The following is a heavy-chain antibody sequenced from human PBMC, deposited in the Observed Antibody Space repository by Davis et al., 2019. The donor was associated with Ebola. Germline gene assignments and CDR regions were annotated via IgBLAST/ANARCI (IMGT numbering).Heavy chain of an antibody. Sequence: GGSLRLSCAVSGFTVSSNYMTWVRQAPGKGLEWLSVIYSGGGTYYTDSVKGRFTISRDNSKNTLYLQMNSLRAEDTAVYYCARDKGTFYSESSGYYDYWGQGILVTVSS. J-gene: IGHJ4*02. CDR1: GFTVSSNY. V-gene: IGHV3-66*01. CDR3: ARDKGTFYSESSGYYDY. D-gene: IGHD3-22*01. CDR2: IYSGGGT.